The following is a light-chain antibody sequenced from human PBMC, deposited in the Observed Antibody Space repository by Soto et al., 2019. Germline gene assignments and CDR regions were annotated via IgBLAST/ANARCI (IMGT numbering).Light chain of an antibody. CDR1: QSISSSY. CDR3: QQYSSSPPEFT. J-gene: IGKJ3*01. V-gene: IGKV3-20*01. CDR2: GAS. Sequence: IVLTQSPGTLSLSPGERATLSCRASQSISSSYLAWYQQRPGQAPRLLIFGASYRATGIPDRFSGSGSGTDFTLTISRLDPEDFAVYYCQQYSSSPPEFTFGPGTKVDSK.